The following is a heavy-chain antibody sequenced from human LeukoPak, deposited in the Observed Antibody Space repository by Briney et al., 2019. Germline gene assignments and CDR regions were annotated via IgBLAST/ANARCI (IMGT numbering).Heavy chain of an antibody. D-gene: IGHD3-10*01. V-gene: IGHV3-66*01. CDR1: GFTVSSNY. J-gene: IGHJ4*02. CDR3: ARGKQVRGVTFDY. Sequence: PGGSLRLSCAASGFTVSSNYMSWVRQAPGKGLEWVSVIYSGGSIYYADSVKGRFTISRDNSKNTLYLQMSSLRAEDTAVYYCARGKQVRGVTFDYWGQGTLVTVSS. CDR2: IYSGGSI.